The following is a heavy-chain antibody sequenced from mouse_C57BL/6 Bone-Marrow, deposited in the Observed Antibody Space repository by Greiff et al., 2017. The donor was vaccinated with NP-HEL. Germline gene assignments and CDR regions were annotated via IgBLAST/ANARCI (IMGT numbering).Heavy chain of an antibody. V-gene: IGHV1-62-2*01. D-gene: IGHD1-1*01. J-gene: IGHJ3*01. CDR1: GYTFTEYT. Sequence: QVQLQQSGAELVKPGASVKLSCKASGYTFTEYTIHWVKQRSGQGLEWIGWFYPGSGSIKYNEKFKDKATLTADKSSSPVYMELSRLTSEDSAVDFCARHPPYYDGSSYWFAYWGQGTLVTVSA. CDR2: FYPGSGSI. CDR3: ARHPPYYDGSSYWFAY.